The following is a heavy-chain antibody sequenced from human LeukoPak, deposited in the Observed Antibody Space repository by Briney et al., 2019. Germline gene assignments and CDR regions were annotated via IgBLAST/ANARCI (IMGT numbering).Heavy chain of an antibody. CDR2: IKEDGSQK. V-gene: IGHV3-7*05. Sequence: PGGSLRLSCAASGFTFSTYWMSWVRQAPGKGLEWVANIKEDGSQKYYVDSVKGRFTISRDNAKNSQYLQMNSLRAEDTAVYYCARLPLTARRHLDYWGQGTLVTVSS. CDR1: GFTFSTYW. J-gene: IGHJ4*02. CDR3: ARLPLTARRHLDY. D-gene: IGHD5-18*01.